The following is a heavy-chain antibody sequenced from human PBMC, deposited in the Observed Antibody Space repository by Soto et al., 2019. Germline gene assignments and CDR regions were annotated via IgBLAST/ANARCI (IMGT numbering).Heavy chain of an antibody. D-gene: IGHD2-21*02. CDR3: ARGWGLVFDY. Sequence: QVQLQESGPGLLKPSETLALSCTVSGGSISSYYWSWIRQPPGKGLEWIGYIYYSGSTNYNPSLKSRVTISVDTSKNQFSLKLSSVPAADTAVYYCARGWGLVFDYWGQGTLVTVSS. J-gene: IGHJ4*02. CDR2: IYYSGST. CDR1: GGSISSYY. V-gene: IGHV4-59*01.